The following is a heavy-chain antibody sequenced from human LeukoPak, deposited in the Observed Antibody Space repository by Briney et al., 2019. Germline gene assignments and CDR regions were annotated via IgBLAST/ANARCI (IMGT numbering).Heavy chain of an antibody. CDR1: GFTFSSYS. J-gene: IGHJ4*02. Sequence: GGSLRLSCAASGFTFSSYSMNWVRQAPGKGLEWVSYITSSSSTIYYADSVKGRFTISRDNAKNSLYLQMNSLRDGDTAVYYCARDYLGWFGELSTFDYWGQGTQVAVSS. CDR2: ITSSSSTI. D-gene: IGHD3-10*01. CDR3: ARDYLGWFGELSTFDY. V-gene: IGHV3-48*02.